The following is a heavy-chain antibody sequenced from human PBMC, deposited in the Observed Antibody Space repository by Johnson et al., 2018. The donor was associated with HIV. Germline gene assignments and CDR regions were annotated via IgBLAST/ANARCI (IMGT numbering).Heavy chain of an antibody. J-gene: IGHJ3*02. CDR3: ARDSPPQDTMIIVMFTFDLDI. CDR1: GFTFSSFA. CDR2: ISYDGTKK. V-gene: IGHV3-30*04. Sequence: QVQLVEYGGGVVQPGRSLRLSCAASGFTFSSFAMHWVRQAPGKGLEWVAVISYDGTKKYYADSVKGRFSISRDNSENTVYLQMDSLTSDDTAVYYCARDSPPQDTMIIVMFTFDLDIWGQGTRVTVSS. D-gene: IGHD1-26*01.